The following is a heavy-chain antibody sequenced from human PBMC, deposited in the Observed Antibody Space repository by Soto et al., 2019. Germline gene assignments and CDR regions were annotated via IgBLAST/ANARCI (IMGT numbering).Heavy chain of an antibody. V-gene: IGHV3-15*07. CDR3: AKDRTRTFDC. CDR2: IKSRRDGETT. Sequence: GSLRLSCAASDFTFSKAWLNWVRQAPGKGLEWVGRIKSRRDGETTEYAAPVRGRFTISRDDSKNTLYLQMNSLQTEDTAVYYCAKDRTRTFDCWGRGTLVTVSS. CDR1: DFTFSKAW. D-gene: IGHD1-1*01. J-gene: IGHJ4*02.